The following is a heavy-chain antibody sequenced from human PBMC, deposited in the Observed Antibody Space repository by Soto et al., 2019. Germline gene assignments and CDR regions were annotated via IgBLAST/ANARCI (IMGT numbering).Heavy chain of an antibody. CDR3: ARESTFGESFDY. CDR1: GFTFSSYG. CDR2: IWYDGSNK. V-gene: IGHV3-33*01. D-gene: IGHD3-10*01. Sequence: QVQLVESGGGVVQPGRSLRLSCAASGFTFSSYGMHWVRQAPGKGLEWVAVIWYDGSNKYYADSVKGRFTISRDNSKNTLYRQMNSLRAEDTAVYYCARESTFGESFDYWGQGTLVTVSS. J-gene: IGHJ4*02.